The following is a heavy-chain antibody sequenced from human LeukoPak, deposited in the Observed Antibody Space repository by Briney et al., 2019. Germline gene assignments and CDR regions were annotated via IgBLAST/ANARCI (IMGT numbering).Heavy chain of an antibody. Sequence: GGSLRLSCAASGFTFSSYSMNWVRQAPGKGLEWVSSISSSSSYIYYADSVKGRFTISRDNAKNSLHLQMNSLRAEDTAVYYCARDRPRIAAAVDYWGQGTLVTVSS. CDR1: GFTFSSYS. J-gene: IGHJ4*02. V-gene: IGHV3-21*01. D-gene: IGHD6-13*01. CDR3: ARDRPRIAAAVDY. CDR2: ISSSSSYI.